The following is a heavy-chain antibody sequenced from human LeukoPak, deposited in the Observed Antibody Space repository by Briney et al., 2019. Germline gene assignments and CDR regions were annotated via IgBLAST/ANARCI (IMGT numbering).Heavy chain of an antibody. Sequence: GGSLRLSCAASGFTFSSYSMNWVRQAPGKGLEWVSSISSSSSYIYYADSVKGRFTISRDNAKNSLYLQMNSLRAEDTAVYYCAREGQWLHYYFDYWGQGTLVTVSS. CDR3: AREGQWLHYYFDY. CDR1: GFTFSSYS. D-gene: IGHD5-12*01. CDR2: ISSSSSYI. V-gene: IGHV3-21*01. J-gene: IGHJ4*02.